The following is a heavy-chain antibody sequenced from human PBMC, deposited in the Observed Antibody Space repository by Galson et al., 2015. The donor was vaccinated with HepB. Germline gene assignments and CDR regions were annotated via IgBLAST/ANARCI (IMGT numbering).Heavy chain of an antibody. CDR3: ARQYSYSSGWPYSYYYYPMDV. CDR1: GGSISTYY. CDR2: VFHSGST. J-gene: IGHJ6*02. D-gene: IGHD6-19*01. Sequence: DTLSLTCTVSGGSISTYYWSWIRQPPGKGLEWIGHVFHSGSTNYNPSLKSRVTISVDTSKNQFSLRLSSVTAADTAVYYCARQYSYSSGWPYSYYYYPMDVWGQGTTVTVSS. V-gene: IGHV4-59*08.